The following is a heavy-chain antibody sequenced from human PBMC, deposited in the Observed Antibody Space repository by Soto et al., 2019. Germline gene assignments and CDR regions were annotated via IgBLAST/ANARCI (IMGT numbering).Heavy chain of an antibody. J-gene: IGHJ4*02. CDR3: AKTRFPRAY. CDR2: ISGSGGST. V-gene: IGHV3-23*01. CDR1: GFTFSIYA. Sequence: GGSLRLSCSASGFTFSIYAMSWVRQAPGKGLDWVSAISGSGGSTYYADSVKGRFTISRDNSKNTLYLQMNSLRAEDTAVYCCAKTRFPRAYWGQGTLVTVSS. D-gene: IGHD3-10*01.